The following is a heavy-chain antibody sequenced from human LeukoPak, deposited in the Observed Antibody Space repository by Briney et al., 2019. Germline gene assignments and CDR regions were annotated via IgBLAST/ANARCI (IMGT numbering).Heavy chain of an antibody. CDR3: ARAIGSSWYHKYYYYYYMDV. J-gene: IGHJ6*03. Sequence: SGTLSLTCAVSGGSISSSNWWSWVRQPPGKGLEWIGEIYHSGSTNYNPSLKSRVTISVDKSKNQFSLKLSSVTAADTAVYYCARAIGSSWYHKYYYYYYMDVWGKGTTVTISS. CDR2: IYHSGST. V-gene: IGHV4-4*02. CDR1: GGSISSSNW. D-gene: IGHD6-13*01.